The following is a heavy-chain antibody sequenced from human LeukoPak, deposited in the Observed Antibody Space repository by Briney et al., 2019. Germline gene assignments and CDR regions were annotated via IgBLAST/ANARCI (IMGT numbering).Heavy chain of an antibody. CDR1: GYTFTSYD. Sequence: ASVKVSCKASGYTFTSYDINWVRQATGQGLEWMGWMNPNSGNTGYAQKFQGRVTMTRNTSISTAYMELSSLRSEDTAVYYCAKSGVVWFGEFSPKRCYYMDVWGKGTTVTVSS. J-gene: IGHJ6*03. CDR3: AKSGVVWFGEFSPKRCYYMDV. D-gene: IGHD3-10*01. V-gene: IGHV1-8*01. CDR2: MNPNSGNT.